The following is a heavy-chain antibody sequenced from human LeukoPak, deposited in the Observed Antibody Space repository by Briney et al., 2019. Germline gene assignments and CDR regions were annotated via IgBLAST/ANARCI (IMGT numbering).Heavy chain of an antibody. CDR2: IDCGGGST. Sequence: GGSLRLSCAASGFTFSSYAMSWVRQAPGKGREWVSAIDCGGGSTNYADSVKGGFTTSRENSKNTLYLQINSLRAEDTAVYYCVKDGPDWGSYFDAWGQGTLVTVSS. CDR1: GFTFSSYA. CDR3: VKDGPDWGSYFDA. J-gene: IGHJ4*02. V-gene: IGHV3-23*01. D-gene: IGHD7-27*01.